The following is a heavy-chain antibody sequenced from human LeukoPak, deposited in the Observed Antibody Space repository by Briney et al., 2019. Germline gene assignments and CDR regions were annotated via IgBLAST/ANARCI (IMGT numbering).Heavy chain of an antibody. CDR2: IKQDGSEK. V-gene: IGHV3-7*01. Sequence: GGSLRLSCAASGFTFSSYWMSWVRQAPGKGLEWVANIKQDGSEKYYVDSVKGRFTISRDNAKNSLYLQMNSLRAEDTAVYYCARDPNMVVSYLFDYWGQGTLVTVSS. J-gene: IGHJ4*02. CDR3: ARDPNMVVSYLFDY. D-gene: IGHD4/OR15-4a*01. CDR1: GFTFSSYW.